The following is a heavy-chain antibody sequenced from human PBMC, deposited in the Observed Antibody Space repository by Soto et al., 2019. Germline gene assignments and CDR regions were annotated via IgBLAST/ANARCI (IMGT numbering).Heavy chain of an antibody. D-gene: IGHD3-22*01. CDR3: ARFSKPYYYDSSGYPTYYYYGMDV. V-gene: IGHV4-61*01. CDR2: IYYSGST. Sequence: SSETLSLTCTISGGSVSSDSYYWSWIRQPPGKGLEWIGYIYYSGSTNYNPSLKSRVTISVDTSKNQFSLKLSSVTAADTAVYYCARFSKPYYYDSSGYPTYYYYGMDVWGQGTTFTVPS. J-gene: IGHJ6*02. CDR1: GGSVSSDSYY.